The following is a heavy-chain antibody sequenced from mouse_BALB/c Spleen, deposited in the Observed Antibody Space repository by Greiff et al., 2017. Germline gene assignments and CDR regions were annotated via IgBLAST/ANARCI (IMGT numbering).Heavy chain of an antibody. Sequence: QVTLKVSGAELARPGASVKLSCKASGYTFTSYWMQWVKQRPGQGLEWIGAIYPGDGDTRYTQKFKGKATLTADKSSSTAYMQLSSLASEDSAVYYCARSELRYFDYWGQGTTLTVSS. D-gene: IGHD1-1*01. V-gene: IGHV1-87*01. J-gene: IGHJ2*01. CDR3: ARSELRYFDY. CDR2: IYPGDGDT. CDR1: GYTFTSYW.